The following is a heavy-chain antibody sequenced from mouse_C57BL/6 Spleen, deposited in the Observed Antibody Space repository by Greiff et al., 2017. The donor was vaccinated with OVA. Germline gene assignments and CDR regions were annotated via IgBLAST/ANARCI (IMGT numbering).Heavy chain of an antibody. Sequence: EVQLVESGGGLVQPKGSLKLSCAASGFSFNTYAMNWVRQAPGKGLEWVARIRSKSNNYATYYADSVKDRFTISRDDSESMLYLQMNNLKTEDTAMYYCVREGRGVYYFDYWGQGTTLTVSS. CDR3: VREGRGVYYFDY. CDR2: IRSKSNNYAT. CDR1: GFSFNTYA. J-gene: IGHJ2*01. V-gene: IGHV10-1*01.